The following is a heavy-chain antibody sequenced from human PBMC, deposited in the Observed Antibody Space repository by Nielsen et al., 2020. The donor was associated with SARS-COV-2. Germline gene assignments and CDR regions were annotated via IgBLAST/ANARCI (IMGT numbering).Heavy chain of an antibody. V-gene: IGHV1-46*01. CDR2: INPTNGGT. CDR1: GYTFTNNY. D-gene: IGHD5-12*01. J-gene: IGHJ4*02. Sequence: ASVKVSCKASGYTFTNNYMHWVRQAPGQGLEWMGLINPTNGGTTYAQKFQGRVTMTRDTSTSTVYMELSSLRSDDTAVYYCARGLGGYVAIDYWGQGTLVTVSS. CDR3: ARGLGGYVAIDY.